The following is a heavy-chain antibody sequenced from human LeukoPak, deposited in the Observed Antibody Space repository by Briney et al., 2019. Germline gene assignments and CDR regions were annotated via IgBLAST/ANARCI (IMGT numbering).Heavy chain of an antibody. Sequence: PSETLSLTCAVYGGSFSGYYWSWIRQPPGKGLEWIGEINHSGSTNYNPSLKSRVTISVDTSKNQFSLKLSSVSAADTAVYYCAMVYYDFWSGYFETRHFDYWGQGTLVTVSS. D-gene: IGHD3-3*01. CDR1: GGSFSGYY. J-gene: IGHJ4*02. V-gene: IGHV4-34*01. CDR2: INHSGST. CDR3: AMVYYDFWSGYFETRHFDY.